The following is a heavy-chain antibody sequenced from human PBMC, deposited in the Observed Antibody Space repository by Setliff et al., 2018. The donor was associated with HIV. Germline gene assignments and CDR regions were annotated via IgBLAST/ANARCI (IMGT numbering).Heavy chain of an antibody. Sequence: SETLSLTCTVSGGSISNYYWSWIRQPPGKGLECIGYIYYSGSTNYNPSLRSRVTISVDTSQKQFSLKLNSVTAADTAVYYCARSVDTAIADAFYIWGQGTMVTVSS. V-gene: IGHV4-59*01. CDR1: GGSISNYY. CDR3: ARSVDTAIADAFYI. D-gene: IGHD5-18*01. J-gene: IGHJ3*02. CDR2: IYYSGST.